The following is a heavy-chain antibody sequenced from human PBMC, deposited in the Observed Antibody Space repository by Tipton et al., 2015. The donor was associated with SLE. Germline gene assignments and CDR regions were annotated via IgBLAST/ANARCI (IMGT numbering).Heavy chain of an antibody. CDR2: IYTSGST. V-gene: IGHV4-39*07. D-gene: IGHD2-15*01. J-gene: IGHJ4*02. CDR1: GGSISSSSYY. Sequence: TLSLTCTVSGGSISSSSYYWGWIRQPPGKGLEWIGSIYTSGSTNYNPSLKSRVTISVDTSKNQFSPKLSSVTAADTAVYYCARDPLGGVEDYWGQGTLVTASS. CDR3: ARDPLGGVEDY.